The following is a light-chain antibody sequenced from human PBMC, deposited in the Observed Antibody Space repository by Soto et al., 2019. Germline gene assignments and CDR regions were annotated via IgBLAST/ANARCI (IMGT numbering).Light chain of an antibody. J-gene: IGKJ2*01. CDR3: QQSYSTPRT. CDR2: AAS. Sequence: DIQMTQSPSSLSASIGDSVTVTCRASQGIYTYLNWFQQRPGEAPKLLIYAASSLQSGVPSRFSGSGSGAFFTLTITNLQPEDCATYCCQQSYSTPRTFGQGTKVEI. V-gene: IGKV1-39*01. CDR1: QGIYTY.